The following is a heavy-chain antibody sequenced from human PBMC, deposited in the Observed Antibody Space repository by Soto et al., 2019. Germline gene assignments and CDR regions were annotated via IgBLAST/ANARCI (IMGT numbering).Heavy chain of an antibody. J-gene: IGHJ6*02. CDR3: ARVPPRGYYYYGMDV. CDR1: GFTFSSYG. D-gene: IGHD1-26*01. V-gene: IGHV3-33*01. CDR2: IWYDGSNK. Sequence: GGSLRLSCAASGFTFSSYGMHWVRQAPGKGLEWVAVIWYDGSNKYYADSVKGRFTISRDNPKNTLYLQMNSLRAENTAVYYCARVPPRGYYYYGMDVWGQGTTVTVSS.